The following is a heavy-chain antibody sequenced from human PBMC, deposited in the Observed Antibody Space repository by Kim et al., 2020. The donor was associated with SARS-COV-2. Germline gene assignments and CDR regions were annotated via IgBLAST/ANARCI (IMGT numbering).Heavy chain of an antibody. D-gene: IGHD6-13*01. CDR1: GFTFSIYA. CDR2: ISYDGSNK. J-gene: IGHJ4*02. CDR3: AKSNSWYYFDY. V-gene: IGHV3-30*18. Sequence: GGSLRLSCAASGFTFSIYAMHWVRQAPGKGLEWVAVISYDGSNKYYTGSVKGRFTVSRDSSKNTLYLQMNSLRAEDTAVYYCAKSNSWYYFDYWGQGTLVTVSS.